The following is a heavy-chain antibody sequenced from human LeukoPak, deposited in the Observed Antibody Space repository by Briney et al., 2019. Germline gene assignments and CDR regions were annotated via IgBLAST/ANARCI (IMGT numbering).Heavy chain of an antibody. J-gene: IGHJ5*02. CDR2: MNHSGST. CDR1: GGSFSGYY. CDR3: ARDQNYGDYENNWFDP. D-gene: IGHD4-17*01. Sequence: PSETLSLTCAVYGGSFSGYYWSWIRQPPGKGLEWIGEMNHSGSTNYNPSLKSRVTISVDTSKNQFSLKLSSVTAADTAVYYCARDQNYGDYENNWFDPWGQGTLVTVSS. V-gene: IGHV4-34*01.